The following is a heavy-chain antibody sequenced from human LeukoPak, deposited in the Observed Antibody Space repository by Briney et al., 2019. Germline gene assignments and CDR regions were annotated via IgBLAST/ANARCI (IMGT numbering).Heavy chain of an antibody. CDR2: ISYDGNNK. CDR1: GCTFSSYA. V-gene: IGHV3-30*04. CDR3: ARRRDSGSLQHFDY. J-gene: IGHJ4*02. D-gene: IGHD1-26*01. Sequence: GGSLRLSCAASGCTFSSYAMHWVRQAPGKGLEWVAIISYDGNNKYYADSVKGRFTISRDNAKNSLYLQMNSLRAEDTAVYYCARRRDSGSLQHFDYWGQGTLVTVSS.